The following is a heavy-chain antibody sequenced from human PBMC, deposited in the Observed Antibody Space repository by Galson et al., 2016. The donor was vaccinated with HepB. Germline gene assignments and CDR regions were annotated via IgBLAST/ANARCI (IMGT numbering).Heavy chain of an antibody. J-gene: IGHJ4*02. V-gene: IGHV3-21*01. CDR3: ARDVRVWGNCRFDY. CDR2: ISSGSSYI. D-gene: IGHD3-16*02. CDR1: GFTFSGYS. Sequence: SLRLSCAASGFTFSGYSMSWVRQAPGKGLEWVSSISSGSSYIYHAASVKGRFTVSRNNAWNSLSLQMHSLRAEDTAIYYCARDVRVWGNCRFDYWGRGTLVTVS.